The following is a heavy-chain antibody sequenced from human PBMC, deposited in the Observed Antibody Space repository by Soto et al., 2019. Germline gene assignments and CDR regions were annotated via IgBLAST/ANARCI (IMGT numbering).Heavy chain of an antibody. CDR1: GGTFSSYA. Sequence: GASVKVSCKASGGTFSSYAISWVRQAPGQGLEWMGGIIPIFGTANYAQKFQGRVTITSDESTSTAYMEPSSLRSEDTAVYYCARGSLLTMVTTFDXWGQGTLLTVSX. D-gene: IGHD4-17*01. V-gene: IGHV1-69*13. CDR2: IIPIFGTA. J-gene: IGHJ4*02. CDR3: ARGSLLTMVTTFDX.